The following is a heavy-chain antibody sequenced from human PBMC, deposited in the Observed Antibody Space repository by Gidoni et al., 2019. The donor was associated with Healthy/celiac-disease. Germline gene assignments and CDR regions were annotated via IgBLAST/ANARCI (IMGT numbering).Heavy chain of an antibody. CDR2: IKSKTDGGTT. D-gene: IGHD2-21*02. J-gene: IGHJ4*02. V-gene: IGHV3-15*01. CDR3: TTDLDCGGDCYLY. CDR1: GFTFSNAW. Sequence: EVQLVESGGGLVKPGGSLNLSCPASGFTFSNAWMSGVRQAPGKGLEWVGRIKSKTDGGTTDYAAPVKGRFTISRDDSKNTLYLQMNSLKTEDTAVYYCTTDLDCGGDCYLYWGQGTLVTVSS.